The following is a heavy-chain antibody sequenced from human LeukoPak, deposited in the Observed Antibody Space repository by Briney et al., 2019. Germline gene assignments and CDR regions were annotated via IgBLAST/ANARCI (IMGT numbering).Heavy chain of an antibody. J-gene: IGHJ4*02. CDR3: ARDTVYLGFDY. V-gene: IGHV4-59*01. D-gene: IGHD3-16*01. Sequence: SETLSLTCTVSGGSISSYYWSWIRQPPGKGLEWIGYIYYSGSTNYNPSLKSRVTISVDTSKNQFSLKLSPVTAADTAVYYCARDTVYLGFDYWGQGTLVTVSS. CDR2: IYYSGST. CDR1: GGSISSYY.